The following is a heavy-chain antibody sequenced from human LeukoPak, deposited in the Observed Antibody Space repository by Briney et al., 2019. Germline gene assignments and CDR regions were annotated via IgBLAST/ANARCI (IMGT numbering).Heavy chain of an antibody. J-gene: IGHJ4*02. CDR3: TKVGYIDEGIDY. V-gene: IGHV3-21*06. CDR1: GFTFSSYS. CDR2: ISSSSSYI. Sequence: GGSLRLSCAASGFTFSSYSMNWVRQAPGEGLEWVSSISSSSSYIYYADSVKGRFTISRDNAKNSLYLQMNSLRAEDTAIYYCTKVGYIDEGIDYWGQGTLVTVSS. D-gene: IGHD5-24*01.